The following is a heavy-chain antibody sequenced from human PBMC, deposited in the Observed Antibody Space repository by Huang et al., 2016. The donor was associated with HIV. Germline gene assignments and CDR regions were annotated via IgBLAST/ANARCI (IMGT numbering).Heavy chain of an antibody. V-gene: IGHV3-48*01. CDR3: ARDGFGVGENSFDI. Sequence: EVQLVESGGGLVQPGGSLRLSCVASGFKFDSYSMVWVRQVPGKGLEWVSYISVSNTTIFYADSVRGRFTISKDNSKNSLYLQLNNLRAEDTAVYYCARDGFGVGENSFDIWGQGTLVTVSS. CDR2: ISVSNTTI. J-gene: IGHJ3*02. D-gene: IGHD3-16*01. CDR1: GFKFDSYS.